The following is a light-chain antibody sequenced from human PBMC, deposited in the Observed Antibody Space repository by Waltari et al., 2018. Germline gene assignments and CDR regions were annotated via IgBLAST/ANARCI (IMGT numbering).Light chain of an antibody. V-gene: IGLV2-14*03. J-gene: IGLJ2*01. Sequence: QSALTQPASVSGSPGQSITISCTGTNSDVGGYDYVSWYQQHPGKAPTLMIYDVSNRPSGVSKRFSGSKSGNTASLTISGLQAEDEADYYCNSYTSSSTRVFGGGTKLTVL. CDR1: NSDVGGYDY. CDR3: NSYTSSSTRV. CDR2: DVS.